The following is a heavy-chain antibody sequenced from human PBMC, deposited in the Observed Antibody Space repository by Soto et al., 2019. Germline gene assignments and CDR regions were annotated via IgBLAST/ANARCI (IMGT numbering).Heavy chain of an antibody. V-gene: IGHV4-39*07. CDR3: ARELRPFGTLDY. CDR2: IYYSGST. CDR1: GGSISSSSYY. Sequence: PSETLSLTCTVSGGSISSSSYYWGWIRQPPGKGLEWIGSIYYSGSTNYNPSLKSRVTISVDTSKNQFSLQLSSVTAAVTAVYYCARELRPFGTLDYWGQGTLVTVSS. D-gene: IGHD3-9*01. J-gene: IGHJ4*02.